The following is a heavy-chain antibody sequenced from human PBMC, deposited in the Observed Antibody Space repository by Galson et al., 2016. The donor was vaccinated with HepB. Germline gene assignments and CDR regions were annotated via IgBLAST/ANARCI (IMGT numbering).Heavy chain of an antibody. D-gene: IGHD6-13*01. V-gene: IGHV3-33*01. CDR3: AREAGIAAAATYDY. Sequence: SLRLSCAASGFTLSRYGMHWVRQAPGKGLEWVALIWSDGGNKYYADSVKGRFTISRDNSKNPAYLQMNSLRAEDRAVYYCAREAGIAAAATYDYWGQGTLVTVSS. CDR2: IWSDGGNK. J-gene: IGHJ4*02. CDR1: GFTLSRYG.